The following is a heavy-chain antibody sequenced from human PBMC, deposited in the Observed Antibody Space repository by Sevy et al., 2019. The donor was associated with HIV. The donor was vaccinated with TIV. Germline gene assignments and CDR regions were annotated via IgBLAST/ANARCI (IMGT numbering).Heavy chain of an antibody. Sequence: GGSLRLSCAASGFTFSSYWMHWVRQAPGKGLVWVSRINSAGSRTSYADSVKGRFTISRDNAKNTLYLQMNSLRAEDTAVYYCARAVGRLHGSDYWGQGTLVTVSS. J-gene: IGHJ4*02. D-gene: IGHD4-4*01. CDR1: GFTFSSYW. V-gene: IGHV3-74*01. CDR3: ARAVGRLHGSDY. CDR2: INSAGSRT.